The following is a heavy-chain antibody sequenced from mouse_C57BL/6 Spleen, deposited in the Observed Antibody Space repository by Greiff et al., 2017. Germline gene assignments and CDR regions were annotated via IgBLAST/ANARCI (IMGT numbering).Heavy chain of an antibody. J-gene: IGHJ4*01. CDR3: ARLGHDGYSYYAMDY. D-gene: IGHD2-3*01. Sequence: EVKLMESGGGLVQPGGSLKLSCAASGFTFSDYYMYWVRQTPEKRLEWVAYISNGGGSTYYPDTVKGRFTISRDNAKNTLYLQMSRLKSEDTAMYYCARLGHDGYSYYAMDYWGQGTSVTVSS. V-gene: IGHV5-12*01. CDR1: GFTFSDYY. CDR2: ISNGGGST.